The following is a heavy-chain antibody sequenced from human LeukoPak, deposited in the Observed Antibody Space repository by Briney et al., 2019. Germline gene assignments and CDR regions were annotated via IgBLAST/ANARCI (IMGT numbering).Heavy chain of an antibody. CDR3: ARDNDY. Sequence: GGSLRLSYAASGFTFSSNYMSWVRQAPGKGLEWVSVISGGGSTYYGDSVKGRFTISRDNSKNTLFLQMTSLRAEDTAVYYCARDNDYWGQGTLVTVSS. V-gene: IGHV3-53*01. J-gene: IGHJ4*02. CDR1: GFTFSSNY. CDR2: ISGGGST.